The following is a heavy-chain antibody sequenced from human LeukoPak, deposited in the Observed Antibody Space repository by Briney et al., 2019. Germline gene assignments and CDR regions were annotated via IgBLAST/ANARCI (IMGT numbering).Heavy chain of an antibody. CDR3: AKDPNNYYFDY. CDR1: GFTFSSYA. J-gene: IGHJ4*02. Sequence: GGSLRLSCAASGFTFSSYAMSWVRQAPGKELEWVSALSGSGDTTYYADSVNGRFTISRDNSKNTLYLQMNSLRAEDTAVYYCAKDPNNYYFDYWGQGTLVTVSS. CDR2: LSGSGDTT. V-gene: IGHV3-23*01.